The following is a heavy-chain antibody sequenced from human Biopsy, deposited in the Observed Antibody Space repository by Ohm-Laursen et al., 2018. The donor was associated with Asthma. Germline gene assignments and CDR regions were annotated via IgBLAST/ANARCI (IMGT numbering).Heavy chain of an antibody. CDR3: ARGDSSGWSHYYFDY. J-gene: IGHJ4*02. CDR2: IYSGGTS. CDR1: GFTVSRDH. V-gene: IGHV3-53*01. Sequence: SLRLSCAASGFTVSRDHMFWVRQAPGKGLEWVSAIYSGGTSHTADSVRGRFTISRDFSKNTPHLQMHSLRVEDTAVYYCARGDSSGWSHYYFDYWGQGTLDTVSS. D-gene: IGHD6-19*01.